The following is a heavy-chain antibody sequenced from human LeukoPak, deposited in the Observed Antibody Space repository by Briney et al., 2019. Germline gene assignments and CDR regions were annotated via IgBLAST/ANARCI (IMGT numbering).Heavy chain of an antibody. V-gene: IGHV1-2*02. J-gene: IGHJ5*02. D-gene: IGHD6-13*01. CDR3: ARTREYSSSWYFPPFDP. CDR1: GYTFTGYY. Sequence: ASPKVSCKASGYTFTGYYMNWVRQAPGQRLEWMGWINPNSGRTNYAQNFQGRVTMTRDSSISTAYMELSCLTSNDTAVYYCARTREYSSSWYFPPFDPWGQGTLVTVSS. CDR2: INPNSGRT.